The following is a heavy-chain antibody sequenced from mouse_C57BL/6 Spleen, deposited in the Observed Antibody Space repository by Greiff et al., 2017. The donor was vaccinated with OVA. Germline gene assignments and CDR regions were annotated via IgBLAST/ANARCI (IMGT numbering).Heavy chain of an antibody. J-gene: IGHJ3*01. V-gene: IGHV1-5*01. CDR3: TRDGSSYLFAY. Sequence: EVQLQQSGTVLVKPGASVKMSCKTSGYTFTSYWMHWVKQRPGQGLEWIGAIYPGNSDTSYNQKFKSTAKLTAVTSASTAYMELSSLTNEDSAVYYWTRDGSSYLFAYWGQGTLVTVSA. CDR2: IYPGNSDT. CDR1: GYTFTSYW. D-gene: IGHD1-1*01.